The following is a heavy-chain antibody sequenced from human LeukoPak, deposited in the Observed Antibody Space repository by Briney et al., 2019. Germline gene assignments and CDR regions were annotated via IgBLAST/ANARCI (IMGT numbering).Heavy chain of an antibody. V-gene: IGHV1-46*01. D-gene: IGHD5-24*01. Sequence: ASVKVSCKAFGYTFTSNYMHWVRQAPGQGPEWMGVISPSGGSTTYAQKFQGRVTLTRDMSTSTDYLELSSPRSEDTAVYYCARDNSVRDEAWWFNPWGQGNLVTVSS. CDR3: ARDNSVRDEAWWFNP. CDR1: GYTFTSNY. J-gene: IGHJ5*02. CDR2: ISPSGGST.